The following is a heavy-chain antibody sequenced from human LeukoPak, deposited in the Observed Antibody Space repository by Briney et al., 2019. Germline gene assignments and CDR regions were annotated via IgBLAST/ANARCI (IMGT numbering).Heavy chain of an antibody. CDR2: INWNGGST. CDR1: GFIFEDYG. J-gene: IGHJ4*02. Sequence: PGGSLRLSCAPSGFIFEDYGMHWVRQAPGKGLEWVSGINWNGGSTGYADSVKGRFTISRDNAKNSLYLQTNSLRAEDTALYYCARWGSGYNLFDYWGQGILVTVSS. CDR3: ARWGSGYNLFDY. D-gene: IGHD3-3*01. V-gene: IGHV3-20*04.